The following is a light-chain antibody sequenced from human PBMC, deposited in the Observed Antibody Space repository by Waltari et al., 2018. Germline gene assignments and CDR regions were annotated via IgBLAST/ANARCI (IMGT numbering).Light chain of an antibody. V-gene: IGKV3-15*01. Sequence: EIVMTQSPATLSVSPGARATLSCRASQSVSSNLAWYQQKPGQAPRHLIYGASTRATGIPARVSGSGSGTEFTLNISSLQSEDFAVYYCQQYNNWRLTFGQGTKVEIK. J-gene: IGKJ1*01. CDR3: QQYNNWRLT. CDR1: QSVSSN. CDR2: GAS.